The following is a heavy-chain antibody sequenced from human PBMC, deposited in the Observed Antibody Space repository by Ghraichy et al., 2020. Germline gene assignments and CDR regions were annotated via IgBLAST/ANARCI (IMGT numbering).Heavy chain of an antibody. V-gene: IGHV3-11*01. CDR2: INSGSSTI. Sequence: GESLNISCAASKLTFSNYYMSWVRQAPGKGLEWISYINSGSSTIYYADSVKGRFTISRDNAKNSLYLQMDSLRVEDTAMYYCARVAVAGYYFDYWGQGTLVTVSS. J-gene: IGHJ4*02. CDR1: KLTFSNYY. D-gene: IGHD6-19*01. CDR3: ARVAVAGYYFDY.